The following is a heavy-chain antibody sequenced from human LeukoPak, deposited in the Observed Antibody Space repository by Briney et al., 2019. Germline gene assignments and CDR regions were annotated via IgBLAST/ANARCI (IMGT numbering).Heavy chain of an antibody. Sequence: GGSLRLSCAASGFTFSNYAMSWVRQAPGKGLGWVSLISGDGGSTYYADSVKGRFTISRDNSKNSLYLQMNSLRTEDTALYYCAKAWGYYYYGMDVWGQGTTVTVSS. CDR1: GFTFSNYA. J-gene: IGHJ6*02. CDR3: AKAWGYYYYGMDV. D-gene: IGHD1-26*01. CDR2: ISGDGGST. V-gene: IGHV3-43*02.